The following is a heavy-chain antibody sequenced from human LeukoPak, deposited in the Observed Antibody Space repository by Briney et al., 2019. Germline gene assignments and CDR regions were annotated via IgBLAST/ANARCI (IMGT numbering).Heavy chain of an antibody. CDR3: ARAAADRHGLSQFDY. J-gene: IGHJ4*02. Sequence: SQTLSLTCTASGGSISSGGYYWSWIRQHPGKGLEWIGYIYYSGSTYYNPSLKNRVTISVDTSKNQFFLKLSSVTAADSAVYYCARAAADRHGLSQFDYWGQGTLVTVSS. D-gene: IGHD6-13*01. CDR1: GGSISSGGYY. V-gene: IGHV4-31*03. CDR2: IYYSGST.